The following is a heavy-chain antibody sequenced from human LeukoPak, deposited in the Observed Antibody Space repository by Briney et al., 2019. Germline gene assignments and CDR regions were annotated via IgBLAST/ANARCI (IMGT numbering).Heavy chain of an antibody. V-gene: IGHV3-30*18. CDR3: AKDSGDGSGFDL. J-gene: IGHJ5*02. D-gene: IGHD3-10*01. Sequence: GGSLRLSCAASGFTFSSYGMHWVRQAPGKGLEWGAVISYDGSNKYYADSVKGRFTISRDNSKNTLYLQMNSLRAEDTAVYYCAKDSGDGSGFDLWGQGTLVTVSS. CDR2: ISYDGSNK. CDR1: GFTFSSYG.